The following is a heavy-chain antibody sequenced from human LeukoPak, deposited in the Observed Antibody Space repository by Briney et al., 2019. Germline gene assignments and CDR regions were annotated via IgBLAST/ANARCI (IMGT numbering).Heavy chain of an antibody. CDR1: GGTFSSYA. D-gene: IGHD3-10*01. CDR3: AKDVAYGSDY. CDR2: IIPIFGTA. Sequence: GASVKVPCKASGGTFSSYAISWVRQAPGQGLEWMGVIIPIFGTANYAQKFQGRVTITADKSTSTAYMGLSSLRSEDTAVYYCAKDVAYGSDYWGQGTLVTVSS. J-gene: IGHJ4*02. V-gene: IGHV1-69*06.